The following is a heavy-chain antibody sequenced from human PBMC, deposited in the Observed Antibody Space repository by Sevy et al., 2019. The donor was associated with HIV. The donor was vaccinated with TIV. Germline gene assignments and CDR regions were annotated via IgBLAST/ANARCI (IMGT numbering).Heavy chain of an antibody. CDR1: GFTFTYAW. D-gene: IGHD2-8*01. J-gene: IGHJ6*02. V-gene: IGHV3-15*01. Sequence: GGSLRLSCAASGFTFTYAWMSWVRQAPGKGLEWVGRIKSRADGGTIDYAAPVKGRCTISIDDSKNTLYLQMNSLKTEDTAVYYCSTDPIILLLVTDGMDVWGQGTTVTVSS. CDR3: STDPIILLLVTDGMDV. CDR2: IKSRADGGTI.